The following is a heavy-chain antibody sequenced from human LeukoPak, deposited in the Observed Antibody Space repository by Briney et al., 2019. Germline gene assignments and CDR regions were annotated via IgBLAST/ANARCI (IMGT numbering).Heavy chain of an antibody. J-gene: IGHJ4*02. CDR1: GGSFSGYY. CDR2: INHSGRT. D-gene: IGHD4/OR15-4a*01. CDR3: ARQNYGAAPLRY. Sequence: PSETLSLTCAVYGGSFSGYYWSWIRQPPGKGLEWIGEINHSGRTNYNPSLKSRVTISVDTSKNQFSLKLSSVTAADTAVHYCARQNYGAAPLRYWGQGTLVTVSS. V-gene: IGHV4-34*01.